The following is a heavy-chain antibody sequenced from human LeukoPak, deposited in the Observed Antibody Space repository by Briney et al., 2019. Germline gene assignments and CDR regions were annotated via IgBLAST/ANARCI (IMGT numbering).Heavy chain of an antibody. D-gene: IGHD2-2*01. V-gene: IGHV1-46*03. CDR3: ARVYCSSTSCLNWFDP. J-gene: IGHJ5*02. CDR1: GYTFTSYY. Sequence: ASVKVSCEASGYTFTSYYMHWVRQAPGQGLEWMGIINPSGGSTSYAQKFQGRVTMTRDTSTSTVYMELCSLRSEDTAVYYCARVYCSSTSCLNWFDPWGQGTLVTVSS. CDR2: INPSGGST.